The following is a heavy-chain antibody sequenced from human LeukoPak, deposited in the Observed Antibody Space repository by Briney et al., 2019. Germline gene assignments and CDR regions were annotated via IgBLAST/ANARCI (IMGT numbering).Heavy chain of an antibody. CDR2: IYESGTT. D-gene: IGHD2-15*01. J-gene: IGHJ4*02. CDR1: GESLNSYY. CDR3: ARGAWATRLGS. Sequence: SETLSLTCAVYGESLNSYYWSWVRQPPGEGLEWIGEIYESGTTEYNPSLKSRVTISMVPSKQQFSLSLSSVTAAGTAVYYCARGAWATRLGSWGLGTPVIVSS. V-gene: IGHV4-34*01.